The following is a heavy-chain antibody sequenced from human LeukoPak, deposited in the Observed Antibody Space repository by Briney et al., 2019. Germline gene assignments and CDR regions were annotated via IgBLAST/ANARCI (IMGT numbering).Heavy chain of an antibody. CDR2: ISTYNGDT. Sequence: ASVKVSCKASGYNFIRYGISWVRQAPGQGLEWMGWISTYNGDTTNAENLQGRVTMTRDTSTNTVSMELRSLRSDDTAVYYCARDQAYYYDGSGYYPLDYWGQETLVTVSS. V-gene: IGHV1-18*01. CDR1: GYNFIRYG. D-gene: IGHD3-22*01. J-gene: IGHJ4*02. CDR3: ARDQAYYYDGSGYYPLDY.